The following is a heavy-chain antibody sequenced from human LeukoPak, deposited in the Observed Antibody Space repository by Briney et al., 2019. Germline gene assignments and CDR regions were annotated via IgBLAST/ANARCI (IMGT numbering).Heavy chain of an antibody. CDR1: GVSISSYY. Sequence: SETLSLTCTVSGVSISSYYWSWLRQPPGKGLEWFGYIYYSGSTNYNPSLKSRVTISVDTSKNQFSLKLSSVTAADTAVYYCARVRDSSGYPFDYWGQGTLVTVSS. CDR3: ARVRDSSGYPFDY. V-gene: IGHV4-59*01. J-gene: IGHJ4*02. D-gene: IGHD3-22*01. CDR2: IYYSGST.